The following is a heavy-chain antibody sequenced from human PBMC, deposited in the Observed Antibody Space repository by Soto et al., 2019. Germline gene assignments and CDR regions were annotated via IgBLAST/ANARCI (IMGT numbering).Heavy chain of an antibody. D-gene: IGHD1-1*01. CDR3: ARQAGTGTYYYYYGMDV. CDR1: GGSISGSSYY. CDR2: IYYSGST. Sequence: SETLSLTCTVSGGSISGSSYYWGWIRQPPGKGLEWIGSIYYSGSTYYNPSLKSRVTISVDTSKNQFSLKLSSVTAADTAVYYCARQAGTGTYYYYYGMDVWGQGTTVTVSS. J-gene: IGHJ6*02. V-gene: IGHV4-39*01.